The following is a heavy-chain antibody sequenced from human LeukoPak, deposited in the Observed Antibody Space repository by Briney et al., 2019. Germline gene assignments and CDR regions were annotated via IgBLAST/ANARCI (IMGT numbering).Heavy chain of an antibody. J-gene: IGHJ6*02. Sequence: PGGSLRLSCVVSGFTFRSYEMSWVRQAPGKGLEWVSFISSSSSYIYYADSVKGRFTISRDNAKNSLYLQMNSLRAEDTAVYYCARFLNTPGARYYFTSGDYYGMDVWGQGTTVTVSS. D-gene: IGHD3-10*01. CDR2: ISSSSSYI. CDR1: GFTFRSYE. CDR3: ARFLNTPGARYYFTSGDYYGMDV. V-gene: IGHV3-21*01.